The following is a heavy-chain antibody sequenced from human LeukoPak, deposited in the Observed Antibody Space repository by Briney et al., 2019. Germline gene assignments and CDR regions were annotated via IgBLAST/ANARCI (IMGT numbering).Heavy chain of an antibody. J-gene: IGHJ3*02. CDR1: GFTFSSYS. D-gene: IGHD2-8*01. V-gene: IGHV3-21*01. Sequence: GGSLRLSCAASGFTFSSYSMNWARQAPGKGLEWDSSISSSSSYIYYADSVKGRFTISRDNAKNSLYLQMNSLRAEDTAVYYCARGEYCTNGVCYVDVAFDIWGQGTMVTVSS. CDR3: ARGEYCTNGVCYVDVAFDI. CDR2: ISSSSSYI.